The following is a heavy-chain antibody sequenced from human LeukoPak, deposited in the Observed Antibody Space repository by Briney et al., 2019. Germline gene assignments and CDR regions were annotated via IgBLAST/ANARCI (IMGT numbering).Heavy chain of an antibody. Sequence: SVKVSCKASGGTFSSYAISWVRQAPGQGLEWMGGIIPIFGTANYAQKFQGRVTITADESTSTAYMELSTLRSEDTAVYYCARDLGNYYGSGSYYYWGQGTLVTVSS. CDR3: ARDLGNYYGSGSYYY. CDR2: IIPIFGTA. J-gene: IGHJ4*02. D-gene: IGHD3-10*01. V-gene: IGHV1-69*01. CDR1: GGTFSSYA.